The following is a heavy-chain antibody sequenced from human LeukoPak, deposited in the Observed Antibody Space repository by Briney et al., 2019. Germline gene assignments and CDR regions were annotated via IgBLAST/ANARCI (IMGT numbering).Heavy chain of an antibody. D-gene: IGHD6-13*01. Sequence: SETLSLTCTVSGGSISSYYWSWIRQPPGKGLEWIGYIYYSRTTNYNPSLKSRVTISVDTSKNQFSLKLSSVTAADTAVYYCARGVYIAAAQYAYWGQGTLVTVSS. CDR3: ARGVYIAAAQYAY. V-gene: IGHV4-59*01. J-gene: IGHJ4*02. CDR1: GGSISSYY. CDR2: IYYSRTT.